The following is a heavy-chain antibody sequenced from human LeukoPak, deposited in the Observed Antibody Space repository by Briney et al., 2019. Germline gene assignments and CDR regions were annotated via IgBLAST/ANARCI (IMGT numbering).Heavy chain of an antibody. CDR2: ISGSGGST. CDR1: GFTFSSYA. Sequence: SGGSLRLSCAASGFTFSSYAMSWVRQAPGKGLEWVSAISGSGGSTYYADSVKGRFTISRDNSKNTLYLQMNSLRAEDTAVYYCANSQSYQLLRNWGQGTLVTVSS. CDR3: ANSQSYQLLRN. J-gene: IGHJ4*02. V-gene: IGHV3-23*01. D-gene: IGHD2-2*01.